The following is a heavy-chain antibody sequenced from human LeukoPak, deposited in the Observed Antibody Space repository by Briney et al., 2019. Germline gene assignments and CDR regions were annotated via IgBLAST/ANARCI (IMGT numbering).Heavy chain of an antibody. Sequence: GGSLRLSCAASGFTVSSNYMSWVRQAPGKGLEWVSVIYSGGSTYYADSVKGRFTISRDNSKNTLYLQMNSLRAEDTAVYYCARGYYDSSGYYYPNAFGYWGQGTLVTVSS. J-gene: IGHJ4*02. V-gene: IGHV3-53*05. CDR1: GFTVSSNY. CDR3: ARGYYDSSGYYYPNAFGY. D-gene: IGHD3-22*01. CDR2: IYSGGST.